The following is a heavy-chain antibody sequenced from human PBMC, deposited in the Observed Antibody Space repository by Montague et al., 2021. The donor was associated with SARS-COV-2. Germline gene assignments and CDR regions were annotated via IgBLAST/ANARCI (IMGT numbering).Heavy chain of an antibody. CDR3: AGRSRVVTAIWALRTSLSSWFDP. CDR1: GGSFSGYY. CDR2: INHSGST. V-gene: IGHV4-34*01. J-gene: IGHJ5*02. Sequence: SETLSLTCAVSGGSFSGYYWCWIRQPPGTGLEWIGEINHSGSTNYNPSPKSRVTISVDTSKNQFSLKLSFVTAADTAVYYCAGRSRVVTAIWALRTSLSSWFDPWGQGTLVTVSS. D-gene: IGHD2-21*02.